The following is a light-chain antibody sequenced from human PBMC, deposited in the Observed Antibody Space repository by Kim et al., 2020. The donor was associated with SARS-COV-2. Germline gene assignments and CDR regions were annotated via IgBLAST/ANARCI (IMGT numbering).Light chain of an antibody. CDR2: EAS. J-gene: IGKJ5*01. CDR1: QSISPW. V-gene: IGKV1-5*03. Sequence: AASGDRVTMTCRASQSISPWLAWYKQKPGKAPRLLIYEASSLENGVPSRFSGSGSGTEISLTISSRQPDDFATYFCQQYTSYPITFGQGTRLEIK. CDR3: QQYTSYPIT.